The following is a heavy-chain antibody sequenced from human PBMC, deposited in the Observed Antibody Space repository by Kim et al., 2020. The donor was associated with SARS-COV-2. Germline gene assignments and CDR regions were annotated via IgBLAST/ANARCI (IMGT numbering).Heavy chain of an antibody. CDR1: GGSFSGYY. J-gene: IGHJ3*02. CDR3: AQMGDILTGYYPDAFGI. CDR2: INHSGST. D-gene: IGHD3-9*01. V-gene: IGHV4-34*01. Sequence: SETLSLTCAVYGGSFSGYYWSWIRQPPGKGLEWIGEINHSGSTNYNPSLKSRVTISVDTSKNQFSLKLSSVTAADTAVYYFAQMGDILTGYYPDAFGIWGQGTMVTVSS.